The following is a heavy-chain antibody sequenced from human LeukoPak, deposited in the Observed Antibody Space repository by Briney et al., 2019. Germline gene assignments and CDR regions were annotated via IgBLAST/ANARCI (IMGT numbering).Heavy chain of an antibody. J-gene: IGHJ6*03. Sequence: SETLSLTCTVSGGSISSYYWSWIRQPAGKGLEWIGRIYTSGSTSYNPSLKSRVTMSVDTSKNQFSLKLSSVTAADTAVYYCARDLPYYDFWSGYGYYYYYMDVWGKGTTVTVSS. CDR1: GGSISSYY. V-gene: IGHV4-4*07. D-gene: IGHD3-3*01. CDR2: IYTSGST. CDR3: ARDLPYYDFWSGYGYYYYYMDV.